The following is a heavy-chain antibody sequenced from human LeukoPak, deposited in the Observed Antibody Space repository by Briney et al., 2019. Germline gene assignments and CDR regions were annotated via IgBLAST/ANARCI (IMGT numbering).Heavy chain of an antibody. CDR2: IKSKTDGGTT. CDR1: GFTFSDAW. D-gene: IGHD5-18*01. V-gene: IGHV3-15*01. J-gene: IGHJ4*02. CDR3: TTDVEWWDTAMVFDY. Sequence: GGSLRLSCAASGFTFSDAWMSWVRQAPGKGLEWVGRIKSKTDGGTTDYAAPVKGRFTISRDDSKNKLYLQMNSLKTEDTAVYYCTTDVEWWDTAMVFDYWGQGTLVTVSS.